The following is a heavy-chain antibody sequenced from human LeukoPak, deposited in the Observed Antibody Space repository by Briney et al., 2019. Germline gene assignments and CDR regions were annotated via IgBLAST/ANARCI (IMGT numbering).Heavy chain of an antibody. CDR3: AKDKQWLVPGNWFDP. D-gene: IGHD6-19*01. CDR2: ISGSGGST. V-gene: IGHV3-23*01. Sequence: PGGSLRLSCAASGFTFSSYAMSWVRQAPGKGLEWVSAISGSGGSTYYADSVKGRFTISRDNSKNTLYLQINILRGEDTAKYYCAKDKQWLVPGNWFDPWGQGTLVTVSS. J-gene: IGHJ5*02. CDR1: GFTFSSYA.